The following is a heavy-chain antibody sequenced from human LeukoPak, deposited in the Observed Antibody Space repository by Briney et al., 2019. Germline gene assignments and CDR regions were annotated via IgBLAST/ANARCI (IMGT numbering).Heavy chain of an antibody. Sequence: SETLSLTCTVSGGSVSSGSYYWSWIRQPPGKGLEWIGYIYYSGSTNYNPSLKSRVTISVDTSKNQFSLKLSSVTAADTAAYYCASSLWTYDILTGYGYWGQGTLVTVSS. CDR1: GGSVSSGSYY. CDR2: IYYSGST. CDR3: ASSLWTYDILTGYGY. D-gene: IGHD3-9*01. V-gene: IGHV4-61*01. J-gene: IGHJ4*02.